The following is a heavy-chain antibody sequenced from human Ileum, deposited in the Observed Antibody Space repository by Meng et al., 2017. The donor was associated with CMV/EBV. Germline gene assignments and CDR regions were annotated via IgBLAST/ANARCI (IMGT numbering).Heavy chain of an antibody. CDR3: PRHLIAARAFDY. CDR1: GFTFSDYY. V-gene: IGHV3-11*01. Sequence: GGSLRLSCAASGFTFSDYYMIWIHQSPGKGLEWISYMSGSGRAIYYADSVKGRATISRDNAKNSLFLQLNNLRGEDTGLYFCPRHLIAARAFDYWGQGSLVTVSS. D-gene: IGHD6-6*01. CDR2: MSGSGRAI. J-gene: IGHJ4*02.